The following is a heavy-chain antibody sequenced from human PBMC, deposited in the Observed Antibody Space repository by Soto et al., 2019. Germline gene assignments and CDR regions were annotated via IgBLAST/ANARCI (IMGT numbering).Heavy chain of an antibody. D-gene: IGHD2-2*01. CDR2: IYTSGST. J-gene: IGHJ6*02. V-gene: IGHV4-4*07. Sequence: QVQLQESGPGLVKPSETLSLTCTVSGGSISSYYWSWIRQPAGKGLEWIGRIYTSGSTNYNPSLKSRATMSVDTSKNQFSLKLSSVTAADTAVYYWSRGIHALGTMDVWGQGTTVTVSS. CDR1: GGSISSYY. CDR3: SRGIHALGTMDV.